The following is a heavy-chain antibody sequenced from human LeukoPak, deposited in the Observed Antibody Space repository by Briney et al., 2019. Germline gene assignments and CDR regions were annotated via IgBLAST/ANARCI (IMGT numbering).Heavy chain of an antibody. CDR3: AKDFGCSRTGGYRELDT. Sequence: PGGSLRLSCAASGFTFSSYGMHWVRQAPGKGLEWVAFIRYDGSNKDYADSVKGRFTISRDNSKNTLYLQMNSLRAEDTAVYYCAKDFGCSRTGGYRELDTGGQGTLVTVSS. CDR1: GFTFSSYG. V-gene: IGHV3-30*02. D-gene: IGHD2-2*02. J-gene: IGHJ5*02. CDR2: IRYDGSNK.